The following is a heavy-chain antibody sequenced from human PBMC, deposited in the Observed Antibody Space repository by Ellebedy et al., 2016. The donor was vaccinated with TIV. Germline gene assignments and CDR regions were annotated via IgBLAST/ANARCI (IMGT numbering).Heavy chain of an antibody. CDR3: TTDGAWSGGWTPHDAFNI. J-gene: IGHJ3*02. V-gene: IGHV3-15*01. D-gene: IGHD6-19*01. CDR2: IKRNSDGATR. CDR1: GFTFSEAW. Sequence: GGSLRLXCGAFGFTFSEAWMTWVRQAPGKGLEWVGRIKRNSDGATRHYAAPVKGRFTISRDDSKNTLYLQMNSLKTEDTAVYYCTTDGAWSGGWTPHDAFNIWGQGTMVTFSS.